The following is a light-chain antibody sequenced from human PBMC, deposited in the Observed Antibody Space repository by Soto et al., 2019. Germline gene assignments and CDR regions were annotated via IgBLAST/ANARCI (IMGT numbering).Light chain of an antibody. J-gene: IGLJ1*01. CDR3: SSYTSNNTLV. Sequence: HSALTQPASVSGSPGQSITISCTGTSSDVGGYNYVSWYQQHPGKAPKLMIYDVGNRPSGVSDRFSGSKSGNTASLTISGLQAEDEADYYCSSYTSNNTLVFGTETKLTVL. CDR2: DVG. V-gene: IGLV2-14*03. CDR1: SSDVGGYNY.